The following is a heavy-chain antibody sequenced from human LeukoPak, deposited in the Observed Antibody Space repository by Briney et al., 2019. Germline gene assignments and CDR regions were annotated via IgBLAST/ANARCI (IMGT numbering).Heavy chain of an antibody. D-gene: IGHD4-17*01. J-gene: IGHJ4*02. CDR3: ARINDYGDMGLDY. V-gene: IGHV1-2*02. Sequence: ASVKVSCKASGYTFTGYYMHWVRQAPGQGLEWMGWINPNSGGTNYAQKFQGRVTMTRDTSISTAYMELSRLRSDDTAVYYCARINDYGDMGLDYWGQGTLVTVSP. CDR2: INPNSGGT. CDR1: GYTFTGYY.